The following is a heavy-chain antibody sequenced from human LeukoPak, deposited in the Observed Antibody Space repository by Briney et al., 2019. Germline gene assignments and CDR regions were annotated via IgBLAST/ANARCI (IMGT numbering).Heavy chain of an antibody. Sequence: SETLSLTCTVSGGSISSSTYYWGWIRQPPGKGLEWIGSIYNSGSTYYNPPLKSRVTISVDTSKNQFSLKLSSVTAADTAVYYCARTLYSSSHFDYWGQGTLVTVSS. CDR1: GGSISSSTYY. CDR2: IYNSGST. CDR3: ARTLYSSSHFDY. D-gene: IGHD6-6*01. V-gene: IGHV4-39*07. J-gene: IGHJ4*02.